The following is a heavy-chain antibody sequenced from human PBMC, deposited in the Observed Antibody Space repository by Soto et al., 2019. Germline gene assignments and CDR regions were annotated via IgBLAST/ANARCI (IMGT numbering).Heavy chain of an antibody. D-gene: IGHD1-26*01. Sequence: QVQLQESGPGLVKPSGTLSLTCAVSGGSISSSNWWMWVRQPPGKGLEWIGEIYHSGSTNDNPSLKSRVTISVDKSKNQFSLKLSSVTAADTAVYYCAREWWEPSYYYYGMDVWGQGTTVTVSS. CDR2: IYHSGST. V-gene: IGHV4-4*02. CDR3: AREWWEPSYYYYGMDV. CDR1: GGSISSSNW. J-gene: IGHJ6*02.